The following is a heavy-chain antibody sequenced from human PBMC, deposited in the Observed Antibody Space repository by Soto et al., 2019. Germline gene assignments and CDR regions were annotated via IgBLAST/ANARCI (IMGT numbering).Heavy chain of an antibody. Sequence: QVQLVQSGAEVKKPGASVKVSCKASGYTFSGYYMHWVRQAPGQGIEWMGWINPNRGGTKYAQKFQGRVTMTRDTSISTGYMELSRLRSDDTAVYYCARGWLLDYGLDVWGQGTTVTVSS. CDR1: GYTFSGYY. J-gene: IGHJ6*02. CDR2: INPNRGGT. D-gene: IGHD2-21*02. V-gene: IGHV1-2*02. CDR3: ARGWLLDYGLDV.